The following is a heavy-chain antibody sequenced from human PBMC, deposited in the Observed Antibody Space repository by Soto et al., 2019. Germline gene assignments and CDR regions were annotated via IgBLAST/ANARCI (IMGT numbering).Heavy chain of an antibody. Sequence: SETLSLTCTVSGGSISSYSWSWIRQPPGKGLECIGYIYYSGSTNYNPSLKSRVTISVDTSKNQFSLRLGSVTAADTAVYYCARHFDYAGTHDAFDIWGQGTMVTVSS. CDR3: ARHFDYAGTHDAFDI. D-gene: IGHD4-17*01. CDR2: IYYSGST. V-gene: IGHV4-59*01. J-gene: IGHJ3*02. CDR1: GGSISSYS.